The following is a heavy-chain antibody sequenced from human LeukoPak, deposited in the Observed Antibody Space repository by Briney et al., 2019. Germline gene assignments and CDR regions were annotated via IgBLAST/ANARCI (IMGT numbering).Heavy chain of an antibody. V-gene: IGHV3-30*14. CDR1: GFTFSSYA. Sequence: GGSLRLSCAASGFTFSSYAMHWVRQAPGKRLEWVAVISYDGNREYYPDSVKGRFTISRDNSKNTLYLQMKGLKTEDTGVYYCAREGSIVARTDYWGQRALVTVSS. CDR3: AREGSIVARTDY. CDR2: ISYDGNRE. D-gene: IGHD2-15*01. J-gene: IGHJ4*02.